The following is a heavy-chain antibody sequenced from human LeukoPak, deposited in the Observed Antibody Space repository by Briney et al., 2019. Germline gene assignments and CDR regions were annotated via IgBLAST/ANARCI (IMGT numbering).Heavy chain of an antibody. J-gene: IGHJ4*02. CDR2: IYSGGST. CDR1: GFTVSSDY. Sequence: RPGGSLRLSCAASGFTVSSDYMSWVRQAPGKGLEWVSVIYSGGSTYYADSVKGRFTISRDNSKNTLYLQMNSLRAEDTAVYYCARGERSSSWAPYYFDYWGQGTLVTVSS. D-gene: IGHD6-13*01. CDR3: ARGERSSSWAPYYFDY. V-gene: IGHV3-53*01.